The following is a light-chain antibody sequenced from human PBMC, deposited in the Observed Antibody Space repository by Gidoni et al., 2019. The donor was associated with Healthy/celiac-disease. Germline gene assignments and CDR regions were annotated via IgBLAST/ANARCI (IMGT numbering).Light chain of an antibody. J-gene: IGKJ1*01. V-gene: IGKV4-1*01. CDR3: QQYYSTPRT. CDR1: QSVLYSSNNKNY. Sequence: DIVMTQSPDSLAVSLGERATINCKSSQSVLYSSNNKNYLAWYQQKQGQPPKLLIYWASTRESGVHDRFSGSGSGKDFTLNISRLQAEDVEVYYCQQYYSTPRTFGQGTKVEIK. CDR2: WAS.